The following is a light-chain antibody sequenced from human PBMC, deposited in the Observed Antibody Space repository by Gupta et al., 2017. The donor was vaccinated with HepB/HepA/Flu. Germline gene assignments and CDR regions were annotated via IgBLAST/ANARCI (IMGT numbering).Light chain of an antibody. J-gene: IGLJ2*01. CDR3: QTWGAGTVV. CDR2: IRSDGNY. V-gene: IGLV4-69*02. Sequence: QLVLTQSPSASASLGASVKLTCTLSSGHSDYAIAWHQRQPERGPRYMMKIRSDGNYTKGSGIPDRFSGSRSGADRHLTISSLQSEDEADDYCQTWGAGTVVFGGGTKLTVL. CDR1: SGHSDYA.